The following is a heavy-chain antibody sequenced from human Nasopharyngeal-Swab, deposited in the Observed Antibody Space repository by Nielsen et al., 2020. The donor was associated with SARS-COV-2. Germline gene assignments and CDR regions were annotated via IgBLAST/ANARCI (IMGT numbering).Heavy chain of an antibody. CDR2: INSDGSST. J-gene: IGHJ4*02. D-gene: IGHD3-22*01. Sequence: VRQAPGKGLVWVSRINSDGSSTSYADSVKGRFTISRDSAKNTLYLQMNSLRAEDTAVYYCARDEITMIAAFDYWGQGTPVTVSS. V-gene: IGHV3-74*01. CDR3: ARDEITMIAAFDY.